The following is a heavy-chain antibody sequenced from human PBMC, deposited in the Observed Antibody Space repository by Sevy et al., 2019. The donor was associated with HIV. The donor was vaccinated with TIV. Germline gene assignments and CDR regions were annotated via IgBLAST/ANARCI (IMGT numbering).Heavy chain of an antibody. Sequence: GGSLRLSCAASGFTFGDHAMHWVRQVPGRGLEWVSGITFDSGGINYADSVKGGFTISRGNAKNSLYLQMNSLRTEDTALYYCAKDSRGGFYDGMDVWGQGTTVTVSS. CDR2: ITFDSGGI. CDR3: AKDSRGGFYDGMDV. V-gene: IGHV3-9*01. CDR1: GFTFGDHA. J-gene: IGHJ6*02. D-gene: IGHD3-10*01.